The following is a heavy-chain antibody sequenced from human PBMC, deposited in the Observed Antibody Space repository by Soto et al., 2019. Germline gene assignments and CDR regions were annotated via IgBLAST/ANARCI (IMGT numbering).Heavy chain of an antibody. CDR1: GGSFSGYY. V-gene: IGHV4-34*01. CDR2: INHGGST. Sequence: QVQLQQWGAGLLKPSETLSLTCAVYGGSFSGYYLSWIRQPPGKGLEWRGEINHGGSTNYNPSLKSRVNISVDTSKNQFSLKLSSVTAADTAVYYCAREISVGYVWGSYRGNYFDYWGQGTLVTVSS. D-gene: IGHD3-16*02. CDR3: AREISVGYVWGSYRGNYFDY. J-gene: IGHJ4*02.